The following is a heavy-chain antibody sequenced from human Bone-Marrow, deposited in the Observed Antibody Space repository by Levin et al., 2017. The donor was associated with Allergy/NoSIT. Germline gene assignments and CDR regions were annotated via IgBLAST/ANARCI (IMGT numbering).Heavy chain of an antibody. D-gene: IGHD6-6*01. J-gene: IGHJ4*02. CDR3: TRDVRTSSSSVFDY. CDR1: GFTLGDYG. V-gene: IGHV3-49*04. CDR2: IRSKAYGGTT. Sequence: PGGSLRLSCTASGFTLGDYGLSWVRQAPGKGMEWVGFIRSKAYGGTTEYAASVEGRFTISRDDSKSIAYLQMNSLKTEDTAVYYCTRDVRTSSSSVFDYWGQGTLVTVSS.